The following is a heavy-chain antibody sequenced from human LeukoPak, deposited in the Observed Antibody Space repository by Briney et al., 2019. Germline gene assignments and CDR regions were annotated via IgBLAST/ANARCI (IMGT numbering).Heavy chain of an antibody. CDR3: ASGPYSSGWYGGYFDY. Sequence: SETLSLTCTVSGGSISSSSYYWGWIRQPPGKGLEWIGSIYYSGSTYYNPSLKSRVTISVDTSKNQFSLKLSSVTAADTAVYYWASGPYSSGWYGGYFDYGGREPLVPVP. V-gene: IGHV4-39*01. D-gene: IGHD6-13*01. CDR1: GGSISSSSYY. CDR2: IYYSGST. J-gene: IGHJ4*02.